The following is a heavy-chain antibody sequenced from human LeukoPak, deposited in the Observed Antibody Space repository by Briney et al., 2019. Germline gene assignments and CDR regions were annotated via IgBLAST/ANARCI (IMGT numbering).Heavy chain of an antibody. J-gene: IGHJ4*02. D-gene: IGHD1-1*01. CDR3: AMYDSFFDY. V-gene: IGHV4-59*08. CDR1: GGSISGYY. Sequence: SETLSLTCTVSGGSISGYYWSWLRQPPGKGLEWIGYIHYSGSTNYNPSLKSRVTISLDTSKKQFFQRLSSVTAADTAVYYCAMYDSFFDYCGQGTLVTVSS. CDR2: IHYSGST.